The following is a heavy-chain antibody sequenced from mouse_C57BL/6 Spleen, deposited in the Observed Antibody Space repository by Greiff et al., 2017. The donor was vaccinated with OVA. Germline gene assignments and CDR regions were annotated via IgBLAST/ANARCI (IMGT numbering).Heavy chain of an antibody. CDR1: GYAFSSYW. Sequence: QVQLKQSGAELVKPGASVKISCKASGYAFSSYWMNWVKQRPGKGLEWIGQIYPGDGDTNYNGKFKGKATLTADKSSSTAYMQLSSLTSEDSAVYFCARDGSSYVGYAMDYWGQGTSVTVSS. J-gene: IGHJ4*01. CDR2: IYPGDGDT. CDR3: ARDGSSYVGYAMDY. V-gene: IGHV1-80*01. D-gene: IGHD1-1*01.